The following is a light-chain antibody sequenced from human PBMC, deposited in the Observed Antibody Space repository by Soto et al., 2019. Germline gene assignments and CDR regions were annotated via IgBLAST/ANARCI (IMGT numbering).Light chain of an antibody. Sequence: QSALPQPSYLSGAPGQSITISSAGTNSDIGGSKYGSSYQQHPGKAPVLIIYDVTYRPSGVSARFSGSKSVNPASLTVSGLQADVEADYYCSSYVSSGSLYVFGTGTKVTVL. CDR3: SSYVSSGSLYV. CDR1: NSDIGGSKY. V-gene: IGLV2-14*03. J-gene: IGLJ1*01. CDR2: DVT.